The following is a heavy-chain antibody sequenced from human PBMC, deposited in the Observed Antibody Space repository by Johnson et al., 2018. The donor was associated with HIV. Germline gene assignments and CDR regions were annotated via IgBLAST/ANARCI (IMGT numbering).Heavy chain of an antibody. D-gene: IGHD3-22*01. CDR1: GFTFRSYW. Sequence: VQLVESGGGFVQPGASLRLSCAASGFTFRSYWMHWVRQVPGKGLVWVPRINYDGTNTSYADFVKGRFTISRDNAKNTLFLQMNSLRAEDTAVYYCAIVVIRGDAFDLWGQGTMVTVSS. CDR3: AIVVIRGDAFDL. CDR2: INYDGTNT. V-gene: IGHV3-74*01. J-gene: IGHJ3*01.